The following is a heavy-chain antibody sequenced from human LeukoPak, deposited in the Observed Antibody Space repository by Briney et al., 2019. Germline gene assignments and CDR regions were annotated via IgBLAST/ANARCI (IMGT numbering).Heavy chain of an antibody. J-gene: IGHJ4*02. V-gene: IGHV3-74*03. CDR1: GFTLSSYW. D-gene: IGHD5-24*01. CDR3: ARSGWPYYFDY. CDR2: INNDGGT. Sequence: GGSLRLSCAASGFTLSSYWMHWVRQEPGKGLVWVSRINNDGGTTYADPVKGRFTISRDNAKNTLYLQMNSLRVEDTAIYYCARSGWPYYFDYWGQGTLVSVSS.